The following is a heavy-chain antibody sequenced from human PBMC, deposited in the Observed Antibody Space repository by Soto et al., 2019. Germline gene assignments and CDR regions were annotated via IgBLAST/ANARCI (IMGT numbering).Heavy chain of an antibody. Sequence: QVQLQESGPGLVKPSETLSLTCTVSGGSISSYYWSWIRQPPGKGLEWIGYIYYSGSTNYNPSLKSRVTISVDTSKNQFSLKLSSVTAADTAVYYCARTLNAFDIWGQGTMVTVSS. CDR3: ARTLNAFDI. CDR2: IYYSGST. CDR1: GGSISSYY. V-gene: IGHV4-59*01. J-gene: IGHJ3*02.